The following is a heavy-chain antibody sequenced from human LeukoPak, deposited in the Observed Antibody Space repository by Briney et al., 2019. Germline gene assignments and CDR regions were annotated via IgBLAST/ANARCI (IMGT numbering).Heavy chain of an antibody. J-gene: IGHJ4*02. CDR3: ARATYSSGWYVDY. CDR1: GFTFSSYS. V-gene: IGHV3-48*02. D-gene: IGHD6-19*01. CDR2: ISSSSSTI. Sequence: GALRLSCAASGFTFSSYSMNWVRQAPGKGLEWVSYISSSSSTIYYADSVKGRFTISRDNAKNSLYLQMNSLRDEDTAVYYCARATYSSGWYVDYWGQGTLVTVSS.